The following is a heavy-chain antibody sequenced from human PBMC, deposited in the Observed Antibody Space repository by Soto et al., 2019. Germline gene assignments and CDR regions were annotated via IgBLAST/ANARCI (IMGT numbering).Heavy chain of an antibody. V-gene: IGHV3-33*01. CDR1: GFTFSSYG. CDR3: ARADWGYYFDY. D-gene: IGHD7-27*01. CDR2: IWYDGSNK. Sequence: QVQLVESGGGVVQPGRSLRLSCAASGFTFSSYGMHWVRQAPGKGLEWVAAIWYDGSNKYYADSVKGRFTISRDNSKNTLYLQMNSLRAEDTAVYYCARADWGYYFDYWGQGTLVTVSS. J-gene: IGHJ4*02.